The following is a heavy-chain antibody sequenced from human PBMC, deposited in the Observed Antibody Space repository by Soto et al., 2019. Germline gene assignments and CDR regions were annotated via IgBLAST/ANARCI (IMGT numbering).Heavy chain of an antibody. V-gene: IGHV1-24*01. Sequence: ASVKVSCKVSGYTLTELSMHWVRQAPGKGLEWMGGFDPEDGETIYAQKFQGRVTMTEDTSTDTAYMELSSLRSEDTAVYYCATDLRGYDFWSGYYPYHYYGMDVWGQGTTVTVSS. CDR2: FDPEDGET. CDR3: ATDLRGYDFWSGYYPYHYYGMDV. CDR1: GYTLTELS. D-gene: IGHD3-3*01. J-gene: IGHJ6*02.